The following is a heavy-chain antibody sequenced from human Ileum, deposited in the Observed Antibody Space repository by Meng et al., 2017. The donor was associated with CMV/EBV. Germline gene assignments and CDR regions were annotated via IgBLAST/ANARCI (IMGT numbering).Heavy chain of an antibody. CDR3: ARSDYSGNYFALDY. CDR1: GGSIIGYH. D-gene: IGHD1-26*01. CDR2: VYSSGST. J-gene: IGHJ4*02. Sequence: QSQAAGQGLLKPSKTLSLCCSVSGGSIIGYHWNWIRQSAGKGLEWIGRVYSSGSTNFNPSLKSRLTMSVDTSTNQVSLDLSSVTAADTAVYYCARSDYSGNYFALDYWGPGSLVTVSS. V-gene: IGHV4-4*07.